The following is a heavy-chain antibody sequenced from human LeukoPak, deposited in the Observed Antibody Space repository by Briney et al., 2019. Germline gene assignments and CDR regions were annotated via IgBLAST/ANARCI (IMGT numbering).Heavy chain of an antibody. V-gene: IGHV1-2*02. Sequence: ASVKVSCKASGYTFTGYYMHWVRQAPGQGLEWMGWINPNSGGTNYAQKFQGRVTMTRDTSISTAYMELRSLRSDDTAVYYCARVLFWSGSDAFDIWGQGTMVTVSS. CDR3: ARVLFWSGSDAFDI. D-gene: IGHD3-3*01. CDR1: GYTFTGYY. CDR2: INPNSGGT. J-gene: IGHJ3*02.